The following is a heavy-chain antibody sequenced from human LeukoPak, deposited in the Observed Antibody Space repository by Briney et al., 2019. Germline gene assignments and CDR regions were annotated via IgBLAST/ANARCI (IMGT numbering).Heavy chain of an antibody. J-gene: IGHJ5*02. D-gene: IGHD1-7*01. CDR3: AKDIAGELRFDP. CDR1: GFTFDDYA. CDR2: LTWDSNTI. Sequence: GGSLRLSCAASGFTFDDYAMHWVRQAPGKGLEWVSGLTWDSNTIGYADSVKGRFTISRDNAKNSLYLQMNSLRAEDTALYYCAKDIAGELRFDPWGQGTLVTVSS. V-gene: IGHV3-9*01.